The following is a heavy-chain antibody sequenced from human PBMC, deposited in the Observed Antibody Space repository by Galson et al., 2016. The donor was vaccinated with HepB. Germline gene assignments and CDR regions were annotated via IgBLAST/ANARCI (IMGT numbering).Heavy chain of an antibody. J-gene: IGHJ6*01. D-gene: IGHD6-13*01. CDR1: GFIFSNYG. CDR3: AKVLPYSAGHGMDV. CDR2: VAHEGTVR. Sequence: SLRLSCAASGFIFSNYGMHWVRQSAGKGPEWLAVVAHEGTVRYYRDSVRGRFTISRDNSKNMVYLQMNNLRPEDTATYYCAKVLPYSAGHGMDVRGQGTTVTVSS. V-gene: IGHV3-30*18.